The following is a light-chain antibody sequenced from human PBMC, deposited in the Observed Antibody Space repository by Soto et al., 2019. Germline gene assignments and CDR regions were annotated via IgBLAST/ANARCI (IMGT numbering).Light chain of an antibody. V-gene: IGLV2-14*01. CDR1: SSDVGGYNY. CDR3: SSYTSSSPRV. CDR2: EVS. Sequence: QSALTQPASVSGSPGQSITISCTGTSSDVGGYNYVSWYQQHPGKAPKLMIYEVSNRPSGVSNRFSVSKSGNTASLTSSGLQAEYEADYYCSSYTSSSPRVFGGWTKLTV. J-gene: IGLJ3*02.